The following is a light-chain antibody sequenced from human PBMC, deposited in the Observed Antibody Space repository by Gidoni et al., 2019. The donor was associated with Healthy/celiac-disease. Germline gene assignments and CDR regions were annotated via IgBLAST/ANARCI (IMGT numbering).Light chain of an antibody. Sequence: EIVLTQSPATLSLSPGERATLSCRASQSVSSYLAWYQQKPGQAPRLLIYDASNRATGIPARFSGSVSVTDFTLTISSLEPEDFTVYYCQQRSNWPPITFGGGTKVEIK. J-gene: IGKJ4*01. CDR1: QSVSSY. V-gene: IGKV3-11*01. CDR2: DAS. CDR3: QQRSNWPPIT.